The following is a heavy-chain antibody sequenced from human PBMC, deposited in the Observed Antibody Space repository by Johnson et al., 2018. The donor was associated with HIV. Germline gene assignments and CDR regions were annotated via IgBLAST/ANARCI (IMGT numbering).Heavy chain of an antibody. CDR2: IYSGGST. Sequence: VHLVESGGGVVQPGRSLRLFCAVSGFTFSSNYMSWVRQAPGKGLEWVSVIYSGGSTYYADSLKGRFTISRDNSKNTLYLQMNSLKTEDTAAYYCTTGLYWNDAFDIWGQGTMVTVSS. CDR1: GFTFSSNY. J-gene: IGHJ3*02. CDR3: TTGLYWNDAFDI. V-gene: IGHV3-53*01. D-gene: IGHD1-1*01.